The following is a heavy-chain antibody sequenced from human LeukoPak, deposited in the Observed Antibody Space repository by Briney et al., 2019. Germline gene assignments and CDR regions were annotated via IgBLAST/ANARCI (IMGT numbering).Heavy chain of an antibody. Sequence: GGSLRLSCAASGFTFSSNAMSWVRQAPGKGLEWVSSISSSSSYIYYADSVKGRFTISRDNAKNSLYLQMNSLRAEDTAVYYCARTYYYDSSGSPLDYWGQGTLVTVSS. CDR3: ARTYYYDSSGSPLDY. J-gene: IGHJ4*02. D-gene: IGHD3-22*01. CDR2: ISSSSSYI. CDR1: GFTFSSNA. V-gene: IGHV3-21*01.